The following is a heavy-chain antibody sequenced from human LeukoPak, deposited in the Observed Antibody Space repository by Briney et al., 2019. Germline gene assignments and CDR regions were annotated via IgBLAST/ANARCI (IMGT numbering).Heavy chain of an antibody. J-gene: IGHJ6*04. V-gene: IGHV3-74*01. CDR3: ARVLSTMVRGVSWGGDYGMDV. CDR2: IRGDESKT. Sequence: PGGSLRLSCAASGFTFSTYWMHWVRQAPGKGLVWVSGIRGDESKTTYADSVKGRFTISRDNAKNTLYLQMNSLRAEDTAVYYCARVLSTMVRGVSWGGDYGMDVWGKGTTVTVSS. CDR1: GFTFSTYW. D-gene: IGHD3-10*01.